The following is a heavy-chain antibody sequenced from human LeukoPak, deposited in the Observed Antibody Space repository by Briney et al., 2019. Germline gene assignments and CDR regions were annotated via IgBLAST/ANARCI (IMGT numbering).Heavy chain of an antibody. D-gene: IGHD6-13*01. CDR1: AYTFISHG. Sequence: ASVKVSCKASAYTFISHGISWVRLAPGQGLEWMGWISAYNGDTNYAQKLQGRVTMTTDTSTSTAYMELRSLRSDDTAVYYCARAALGIAAAGSWFDPWGQGTLVTVSS. J-gene: IGHJ5*02. CDR2: ISAYNGDT. CDR3: ARAALGIAAAGSWFDP. V-gene: IGHV1-18*01.